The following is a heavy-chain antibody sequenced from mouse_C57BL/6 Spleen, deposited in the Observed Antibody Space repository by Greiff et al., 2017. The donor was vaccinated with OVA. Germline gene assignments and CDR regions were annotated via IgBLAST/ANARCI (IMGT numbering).Heavy chain of an antibody. J-gene: IGHJ1*03. CDR1: GYTFTSYW. Sequence: QVQLQQPGAELVRPGSSVKLSCKASGYTFTSYWMHWVKQRPIQGLEWIGNIDPSDSETHYNQKFKDKATLTVDKSSSTAYMQLSSLTSEDSAVYYCARRRNGNPWYFDVWGTGTTVTVSS. CDR2: IDPSDSET. CDR3: ARRRNGNPWYFDV. D-gene: IGHD2-1*01. V-gene: IGHV1-52*01.